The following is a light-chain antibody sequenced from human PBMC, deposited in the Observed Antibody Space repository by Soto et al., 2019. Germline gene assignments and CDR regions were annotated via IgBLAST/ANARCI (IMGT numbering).Light chain of an antibody. Sequence: DVKMTQSGSTLSASEGRIVTITCRASQSISSWLAWYQQKPGKAPKLLIYKASSLESGVPSRFSGSGSGTEFTLTISSLQPDDFATYYCQQHNSYSQTFGQGTKVDIK. V-gene: IGKV1-5*03. J-gene: IGKJ1*01. CDR3: QQHNSYSQT. CDR2: KAS. CDR1: QSISSW.